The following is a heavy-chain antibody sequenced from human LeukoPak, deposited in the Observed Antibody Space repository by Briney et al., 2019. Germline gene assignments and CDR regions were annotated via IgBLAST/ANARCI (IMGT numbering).Heavy chain of an antibody. J-gene: IGHJ3*02. D-gene: IGHD2-2*01. CDR3: ARILGYCSSTSCPSVAFDI. V-gene: IGHV4-34*01. CDR2: INHSGST. CDR1: GGSFSGYY. Sequence: SETLSLTCAVYGGSFSGYYWCWIRQPPGKGLEWIGEINHSGSTNYNPSLKSRVTISVDTSKNQFSLKLSSVTAADTAVYYCARILGYCSSTSCPSVAFDIWGQGTMVTVSS.